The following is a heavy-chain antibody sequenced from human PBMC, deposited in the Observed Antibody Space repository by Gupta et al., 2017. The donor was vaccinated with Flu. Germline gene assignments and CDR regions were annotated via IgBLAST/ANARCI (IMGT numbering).Heavy chain of an antibody. Sequence: EVQLVESGGGLVKPGGSLRLSCAASGFTFSSYRMNWVRQAPGKGLEWVSSITSSSTYIQYEDSVKGRFTISRDNAKNSLYLQMNSLRAEDTAMYYCARHNWNDGSDWFDPWGQGTLVTVSS. J-gene: IGHJ5*02. V-gene: IGHV3-21*01. CDR1: GFTFSSYR. D-gene: IGHD1-1*01. CDR2: ITSSSTYI. CDR3: ARHNWNDGSDWFDP.